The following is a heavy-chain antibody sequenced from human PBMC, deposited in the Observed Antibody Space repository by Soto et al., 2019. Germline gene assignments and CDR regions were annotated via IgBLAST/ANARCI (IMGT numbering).Heavy chain of an antibody. V-gene: IGHV3-33*01. J-gene: IGHJ4*02. CDR2: IWYDGSNK. CDR3: ARANSYDSSGYYLGYFDY. D-gene: IGHD3-22*01. CDR1: GFTFSSDG. Sequence: GGSLRLSCAASGFTFSSDGMHWVRQAPGKGLEWVAVIWYDGSNKYYADSVKGRFTISRDNSKNTLYLQMNSLRAEDTAVYYCARANSYDSSGYYLGYFDYWGQGTLVTVS.